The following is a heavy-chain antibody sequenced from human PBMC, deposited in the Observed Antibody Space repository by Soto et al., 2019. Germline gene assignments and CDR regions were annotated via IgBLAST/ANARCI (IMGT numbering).Heavy chain of an antibody. CDR1: GGSFSGYY. D-gene: IGHD3-10*01. J-gene: IGHJ6*02. V-gene: IGHV4-34*01. CDR2: INHSGST. Sequence: SETLSLTCAVYGGSFSGYYWSWIRQPQGKGLEWIGEINHSGSTNYNPSLKSRVTISVDTSKNQFSLKLSSVTAADTAVYYCASGIQGFGELSYYYGMDVWGQGTTVTVSS. CDR3: ASGIQGFGELSYYYGMDV.